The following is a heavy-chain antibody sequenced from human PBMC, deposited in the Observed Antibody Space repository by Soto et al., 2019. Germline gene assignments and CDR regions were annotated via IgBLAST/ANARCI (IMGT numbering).Heavy chain of an antibody. D-gene: IGHD1-1*01. V-gene: IGHV3-53*01. CDR1: GFSVSNNY. Sequence: EVQLVESGGGLIQPGGSLRLSCAVSGFSVSNNYMTWVRQAPGQGLEWVSVIYSGGSISYADSVKGRFTISRDNSKNTLYLQMNSLRVDDTAVYYCARYNYWGQGTLVTVSS. J-gene: IGHJ4*02. CDR3: ARYNY. CDR2: IYSGGSI.